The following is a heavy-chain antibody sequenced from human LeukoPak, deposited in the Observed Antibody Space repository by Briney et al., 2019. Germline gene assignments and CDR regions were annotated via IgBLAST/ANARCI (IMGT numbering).Heavy chain of an antibody. J-gene: IGHJ4*02. CDR2: MNPNSGDT. V-gene: IGHV1-8*01. CDR1: GYTFSNYY. D-gene: IGHD3-22*01. Sequence: ASVKVSCKASGYTFSNYYINWVRQATGQGLEWMGWMNPNSGDTLYAQKFQGRVTMTRDTSISTAYMDLSSLAFEDTAVYYCARGPGNCYDSSGYYYVDYWGQGTLVTVSS. CDR3: ARGPGNCYDSSGYYYVDY.